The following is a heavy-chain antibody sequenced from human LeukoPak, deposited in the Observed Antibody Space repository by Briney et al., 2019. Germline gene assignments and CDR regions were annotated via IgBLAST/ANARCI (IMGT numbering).Heavy chain of an antibody. CDR1: GYTFTGYY. Sequence: ASVKVSCKASGYTFTGYYMHWVRQAPGQGLEWMGWINPNSGGTNYAQKFQGRVTMTRDTSKNQFSLKLSSVTAADTAVYYCARGVKQWLANRYYFDYWGQGTLVTVSS. V-gene: IGHV1-2*02. J-gene: IGHJ4*02. CDR2: INPNSGGT. D-gene: IGHD6-19*01. CDR3: ARGVKQWLANRYYFDY.